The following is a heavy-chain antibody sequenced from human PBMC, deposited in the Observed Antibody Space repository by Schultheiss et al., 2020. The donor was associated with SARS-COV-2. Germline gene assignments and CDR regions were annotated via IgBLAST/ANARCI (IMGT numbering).Heavy chain of an antibody. CDR1: GFTFSRYN. Sequence: GGSLRLTCAASGFTFSRYNMNWVRQAPGKGLEWVALISHDGTKEKYVDSVKGRFLISRDNSKNTLFLQMNSLRPEDTAVYYCARDPDLLIVVLAGPMDVWGQGTAVTVSS. CDR2: ISHDGTKE. J-gene: IGHJ6*02. CDR3: ARDPDLLIVVLAGPMDV. V-gene: IGHV3-30*07. D-gene: IGHD3-22*01.